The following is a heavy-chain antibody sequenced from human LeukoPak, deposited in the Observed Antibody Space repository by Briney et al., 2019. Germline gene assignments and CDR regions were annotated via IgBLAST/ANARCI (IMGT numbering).Heavy chain of an antibody. Sequence: GSSEKVSCKASGRTFSSYAITWVRQAPGQGLEWMGKIIPISGTTNYAQKFQGRVTFTADESTSTAYMELSSLRSEDTALYYCARQLRLGRNCFDPWGQGTLVTVSS. D-gene: IGHD2-21*01. CDR1: GRTFSSYA. CDR2: IIPISGTT. CDR3: ARQLRLGRNCFDP. V-gene: IGHV1-69*15. J-gene: IGHJ5*02.